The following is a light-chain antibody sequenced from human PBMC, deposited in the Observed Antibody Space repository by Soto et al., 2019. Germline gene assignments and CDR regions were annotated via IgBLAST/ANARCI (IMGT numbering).Light chain of an antibody. CDR1: QSLLHSNGNIY. CDR2: LGS. Sequence: DIVLTQSPLSLPVTPGEPASISCRSSQSLLHSNGNIYLDWYLQKPGQSPQLLVYLGSIRASGVPVRFSGSGSGTDFTLKITRVEAEYVGVYYCMQAVQAPRTFGLGTKVEIK. CDR3: MQAVQAPRT. J-gene: IGKJ1*01. V-gene: IGKV2-28*01.